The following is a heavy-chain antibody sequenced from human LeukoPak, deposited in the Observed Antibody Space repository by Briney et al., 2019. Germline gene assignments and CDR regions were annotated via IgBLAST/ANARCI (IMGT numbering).Heavy chain of an antibody. CDR2: SSSSSSYI. J-gene: IGHJ5*02. CDR1: GFTFSSYS. Sequence: GGSLRLSCAASGFTFSSYSMNWVRQAPGKGLEWDSSSSSSSSYIYYADSVKGRFTISRDNAKNSLYLQMNSLRAEDTAVYYCARDYYYDSSGYSWGQGTLGTVS. D-gene: IGHD3-22*01. V-gene: IGHV3-21*01. CDR3: ARDYYYDSSGYS.